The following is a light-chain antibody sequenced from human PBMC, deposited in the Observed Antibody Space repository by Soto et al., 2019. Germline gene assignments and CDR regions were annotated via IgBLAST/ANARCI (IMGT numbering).Light chain of an antibody. V-gene: IGKV1-39*01. CDR2: TAS. Sequence: DIKMTQSPSSLSASVGDRVTITCRASQSISSYLNWYQQKPGKAPNLLIYTASSLESGVPSRFSGSGSGTDFTLTITSLQPEDFATYFCQQSYSRPRTFGQGTKVDIK. CDR1: QSISSY. J-gene: IGKJ1*01. CDR3: QQSYSRPRT.